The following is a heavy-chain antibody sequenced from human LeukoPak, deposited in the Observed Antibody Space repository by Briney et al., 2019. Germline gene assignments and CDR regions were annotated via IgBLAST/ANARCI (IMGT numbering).Heavy chain of an antibody. CDR1: GGSISSGGYS. V-gene: IGHV4-30-2*01. J-gene: IGHJ5*02. D-gene: IGHD4-17*01. Sequence: SQTLSLTCAVSGGSISSGGYSWSWIRQPPGKGLEWIGYIYHSGSTYYNPSLKSRVTISVDRSKNQFSLKLSSVTAADTAVYYCARGGDYGDYAWFDPWGQGTLVTVSS. CDR2: IYHSGST. CDR3: ARGGDYGDYAWFDP.